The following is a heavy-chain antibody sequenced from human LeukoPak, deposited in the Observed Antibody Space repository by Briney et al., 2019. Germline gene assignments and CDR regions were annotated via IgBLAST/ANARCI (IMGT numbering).Heavy chain of an antibody. D-gene: IGHD1-26*01. CDR1: GFSFSDAW. CDR3: TTAEWELRVDY. Sequence: PGGSLRLSCAASGFSFSDAWMSWVRQAPGKGLEWVGRIKSKTDGGTTDYAAPVKGRFTISRDDSKNTLYLQMNSLKTEDTAVYYCTTAEWELRVDYWGQGTLVTVSS. V-gene: IGHV3-15*01. CDR2: IKSKTDGGTT. J-gene: IGHJ4*02.